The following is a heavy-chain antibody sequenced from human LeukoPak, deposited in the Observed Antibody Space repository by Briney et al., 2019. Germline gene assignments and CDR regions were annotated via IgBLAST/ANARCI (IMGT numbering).Heavy chain of an antibody. Sequence: SEALSLTCSVSGGPITEYYWSWIREPPGKGLEWIGYIYHTGSTNYLPPLKSRLTMSVDASRNQFSLKLVSVTAADTGVYYCARDRGTTGYYYLDSWGQGILVTVSS. CDR3: ARDRGTTGYYYLDS. CDR2: IYHTGST. CDR1: GGPITEYY. V-gene: IGHV4-59*01. J-gene: IGHJ4*02. D-gene: IGHD1-26*01.